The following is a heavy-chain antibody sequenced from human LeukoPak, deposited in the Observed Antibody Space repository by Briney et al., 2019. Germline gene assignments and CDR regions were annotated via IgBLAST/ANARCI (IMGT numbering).Heavy chain of an antibody. CDR3: ARVGDSRGRYNWFDP. J-gene: IGHJ5*02. D-gene: IGHD6-13*01. CDR1: GGSFSGYY. Sequence: SETLSLTCAVYGGSFSGYYWSWIRQPPGKGLEWIGEINHSGSTNYNPSLKSRVTISVDTSKNQFSLKLSSVTAADTAVYYCARVGDSRGRYNWFDPWGQGTLVTVSS. CDR2: INHSGST. V-gene: IGHV4-34*01.